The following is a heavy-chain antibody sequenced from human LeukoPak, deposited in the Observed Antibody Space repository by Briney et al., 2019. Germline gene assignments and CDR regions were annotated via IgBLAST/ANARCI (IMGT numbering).Heavy chain of an antibody. Sequence: WIRQPPGKGLEWVAHIKEDGSEQYYVESVKGRFTISRDNAENSLFLQMNSLRGEDTAVYYCARVHWYFDVWGRGTLVTVSS. J-gene: IGHJ2*01. CDR3: ARVHWYFDV. V-gene: IGHV3-7*04. CDR2: IKEDGSEQ.